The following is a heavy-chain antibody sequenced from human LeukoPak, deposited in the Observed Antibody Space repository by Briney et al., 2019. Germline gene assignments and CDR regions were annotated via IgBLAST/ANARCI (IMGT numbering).Heavy chain of an antibody. J-gene: IGHJ4*02. CDR1: GGSISSYY. CDR3: ARVVVRGENPRRLDY. D-gene: IGHD3-10*01. Sequence: SETLSLTCTVSGGSISSYYWSWLRQPPGKGLEWVGEINHSGSTNYNPSLKSRVTISVDTSKNQFSLKLSSVTAADTAVYYCARVVVRGENPRRLDYWGQGTLVTVSS. CDR2: INHSGST. V-gene: IGHV4-34*01.